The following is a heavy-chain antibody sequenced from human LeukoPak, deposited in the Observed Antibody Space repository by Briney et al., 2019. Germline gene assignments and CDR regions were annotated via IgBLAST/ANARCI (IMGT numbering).Heavy chain of an antibody. Sequence: ASVKVSCKASGGTFSSYAISWVRQAPGQGLEWMGGIIPIFGTANYAQKFQGRVTMTRDMSTSTVYMELSSLRSEDTAVYYCARDRTTNTMGYYFDYWGQGTLVTVSS. J-gene: IGHJ4*02. CDR2: IIPIFGTA. CDR1: GGTFSSYA. CDR3: ARDRTTNTMGYYFDY. V-gene: IGHV1-69*05. D-gene: IGHD2/OR15-2a*01.